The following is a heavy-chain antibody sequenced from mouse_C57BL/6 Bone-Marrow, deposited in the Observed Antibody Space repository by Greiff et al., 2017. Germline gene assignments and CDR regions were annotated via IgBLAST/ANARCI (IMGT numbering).Heavy chain of an antibody. CDR3: AKAPYYYGSCYYAMDY. V-gene: IGHV1-69*01. CDR1: GYTFTSYW. CDR2: IDPSDSYT. J-gene: IGHJ4*01. Sequence: QVQLQQPGAELVMPGASVKLSCKASGYTFTSYWMHWVKQRPGQGLEWIGEIDPSDSYTNYNQKFKGKSTLTVDKSSSTAYMQLSSLTSENSAVYDCAKAPYYYGSCYYAMDYWGQGTSVTVSS. D-gene: IGHD1-1*01.